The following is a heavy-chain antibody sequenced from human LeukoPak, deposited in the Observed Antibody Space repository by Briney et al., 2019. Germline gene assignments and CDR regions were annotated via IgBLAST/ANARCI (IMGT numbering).Heavy chain of an antibody. CDR3: ARLCSGGSCYSDAFDI. V-gene: IGHV4-59*01. Sequence: SETLSLTCTVSGGSISSYYWSWIRQPPGKGLEWIGYIYYSGSTNYNPSLKSRVTISVDTSKNQSSLKLSSVTAADTAVYYCARLCSGGSCYSDAFDIWGQGTMVTVSS. D-gene: IGHD2-15*01. J-gene: IGHJ3*02. CDR2: IYYSGST. CDR1: GGSISSYY.